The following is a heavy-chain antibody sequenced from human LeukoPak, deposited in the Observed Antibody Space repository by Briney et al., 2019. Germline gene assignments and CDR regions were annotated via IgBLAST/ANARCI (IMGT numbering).Heavy chain of an antibody. CDR2: IYYSGST. V-gene: IGHV4-31*03. J-gene: IGHJ4*02. CDR1: GGSISSGGYY. CDR3: ARAGLEPKHYDY. Sequence: SETLSLTCTVSGGSISSGGYYWSWIRQHPGKGLEWIGYIYYSGSTYYNPSLKSRVTISVDTSKNQFSLKLSSVTAADTAVYYCARAGLEPKHYDYWGQGTLVTVSS.